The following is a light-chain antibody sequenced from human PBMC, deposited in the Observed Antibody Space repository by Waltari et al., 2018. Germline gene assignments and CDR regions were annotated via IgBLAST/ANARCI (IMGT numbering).Light chain of an antibody. V-gene: IGLV1-44*01. Sequence: QSVLTQPPSASGAPGQRVTISCSGSTSNLGDNVVNWYQQIPGTAPKLLIYRNDLRPSGVPGRFSGAKSGTSDSLAISGLQSEDEGVYYCASWDDSPVGRWVFGGGTKLTVL. CDR2: RND. CDR3: ASWDDSPVGRWV. CDR1: TSNLGDNV. J-gene: IGLJ3*02.